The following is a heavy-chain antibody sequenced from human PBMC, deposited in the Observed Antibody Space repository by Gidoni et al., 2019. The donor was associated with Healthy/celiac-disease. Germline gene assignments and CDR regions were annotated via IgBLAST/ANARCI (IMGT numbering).Heavy chain of an antibody. V-gene: IGHV4-34*01. Sequence: QVQLQQWGAGLLKPSETLSLTCAVYGGSFSGYYWSWIRQPPGKGLEWIGEINHSGSTNYNPSLKSRVTISVDTSKNQFSLKLSSVTAADTAVYYCARRRSYYDFWSGYYREGSGYYYYGMDVWGQGTTVTVSS. CDR2: INHSGST. CDR3: ARRRSYYDFWSGYYREGSGYYYYGMDV. D-gene: IGHD3-3*01. J-gene: IGHJ6*02. CDR1: GGSFSGYY.